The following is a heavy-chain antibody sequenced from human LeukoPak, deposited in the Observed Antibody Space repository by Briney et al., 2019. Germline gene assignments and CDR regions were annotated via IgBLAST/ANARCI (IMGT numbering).Heavy chain of an antibody. CDR2: ISKDGSDK. D-gene: IGHD1-7*01. V-gene: IGHV3-30-3*01. J-gene: IGHJ4*02. CDR3: ARDYWWNYDY. CDR1: GFTFSDYA. Sequence: PGRSLRLSCAASGFTFSDYAMHWVRQAPGKGLEWVAVISKDGSDKYYPGSVRGRFTISRDNSKNTIYLQMDSLRAEDTAIYYCARDYWWNYDYWGKGPLVPVSS.